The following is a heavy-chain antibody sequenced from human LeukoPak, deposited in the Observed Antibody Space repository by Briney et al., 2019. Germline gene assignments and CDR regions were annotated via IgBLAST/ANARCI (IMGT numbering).Heavy chain of an antibody. CDR2: INWNGGST. V-gene: IGHV3-20*04. CDR1: GFTFDDYA. CDR3: AKSGGSSSWTRPFDY. Sequence: GGSLRLSCAASGFTFDDYAMSWVRQAPGKGLEWVSRINWNGGSTSYADSVKGRFTISRDNAKNSLYLQMNSLRAENTALYYCAKSGGSSSWTRPFDYWGQTTLVTVSS. D-gene: IGHD6-13*01. J-gene: IGHJ4*02.